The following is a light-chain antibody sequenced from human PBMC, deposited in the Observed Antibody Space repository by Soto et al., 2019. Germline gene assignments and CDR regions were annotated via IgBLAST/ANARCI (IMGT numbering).Light chain of an antibody. CDR2: AAS. CDR1: QSISSY. Sequence: DRVTITCRASQSISSYLNWYQQKPGKAPKLLIYAASSLQSGVPSRFSGSGSGTDFTLTISSLQPKDFATYYCQQSYSTPYTFGQGTKLEIK. CDR3: QQSYSTPYT. V-gene: IGKV1-39*01. J-gene: IGKJ2*01.